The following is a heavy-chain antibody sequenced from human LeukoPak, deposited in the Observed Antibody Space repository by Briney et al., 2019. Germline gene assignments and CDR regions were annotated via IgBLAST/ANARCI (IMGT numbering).Heavy chain of an antibody. V-gene: IGHV3-30*02. CDR2: IRYDGSNK. Sequence: QSGGSLRLSCAASGFTFSSYGMHWVRQAPGKGLEWVAFIRYDGSNKYYADSVKGRFTISRDNSKNTLYLQMNSLRAEDTAVYYCARVVGAPLNWFDPWGQGTLVTVSS. CDR3: ARVVGAPLNWFDP. J-gene: IGHJ5*02. CDR1: GFTFSSYG. D-gene: IGHD1-26*01.